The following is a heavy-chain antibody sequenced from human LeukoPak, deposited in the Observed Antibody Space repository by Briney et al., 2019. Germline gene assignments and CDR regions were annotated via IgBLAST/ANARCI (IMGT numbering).Heavy chain of an antibody. J-gene: IGHJ4*02. D-gene: IGHD3-22*01. CDR3: ARHADPDYYDSSGYGFDY. Sequence: GESLKISCKGSGYSFTSYWIGWVRQMPGKGLEWMGIIYPGDSGTTYSPSFQGQVTISADKSLSTAYLQWSSLKASDTAMYYCARHADPDYYDSSGYGFDYWGQGTLVTVSS. CDR1: GYSFTSYW. CDR2: IYPGDSGT. V-gene: IGHV5-51*01.